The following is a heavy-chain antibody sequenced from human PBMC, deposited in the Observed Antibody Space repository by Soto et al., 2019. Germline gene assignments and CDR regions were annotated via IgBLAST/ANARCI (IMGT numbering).Heavy chain of an antibody. D-gene: IGHD2-21*02. Sequence: QVQLVESGGGVVQPGRSLRLSCAASGFTFSSYAMHWVRQAPGKGLEWVAVISYDGSNKYYADSVKGRFTISRDNSKNTLYLQMNSLRAEVTAVYYCAKSPAYCGGDCHPVGYWGQGTLVTVSS. J-gene: IGHJ4*02. V-gene: IGHV3-30-3*02. CDR2: ISYDGSNK. CDR3: AKSPAYCGGDCHPVGY. CDR1: GFTFSSYA.